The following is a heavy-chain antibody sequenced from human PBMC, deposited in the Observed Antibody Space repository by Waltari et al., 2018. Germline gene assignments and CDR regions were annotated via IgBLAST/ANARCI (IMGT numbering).Heavy chain of an antibody. CDR2: IYHSGST. CDR1: GFSLSTSGV. Sequence: KESGPTLVKPTQTLTLTCTFSGFSLSTSGVGVGWIRQPPGKGLEWIGSIYHSGSTYYNPSLKSRVTISVDTSKNQFSLKLSSVTAADTAVYYCASSYSGYDWWSADYWGQGTLVTVSS. D-gene: IGHD5-12*01. CDR3: ASSYSGYDWWSADY. J-gene: IGHJ4*02. V-gene: IGHV4-38-2*02.